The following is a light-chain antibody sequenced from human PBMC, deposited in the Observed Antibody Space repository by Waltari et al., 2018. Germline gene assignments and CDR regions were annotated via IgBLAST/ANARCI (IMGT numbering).Light chain of an antibody. CDR3: CSYAGSYTWV. CDR2: DVD. J-gene: IGLJ3*02. Sequence: QSALTQPRSVSGPPGQYVTISCPGTTGEVGSFTYVHWYQQHPGQAPQLIIYDVDKRPSGVPDRFSGSKSGNTASLTISGLQAEDEADYYCCSYAGSYTWVFGGGTKLTVL. V-gene: IGLV2-11*01. CDR1: TGEVGSFTY.